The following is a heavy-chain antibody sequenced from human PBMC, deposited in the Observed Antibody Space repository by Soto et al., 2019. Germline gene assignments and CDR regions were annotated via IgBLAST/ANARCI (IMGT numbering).Heavy chain of an antibody. CDR2: ISSSSSTI. CDR3: AGDEGWPLVD. Sequence: GGSLRLSCAASGFTFSSYSMNWVRQAPGKGLEWVSYISSSSSTIYYADSVKGRFTIYRDNAKNSLSLQMNSLRDEDTAVYFCAGDEGWPLVDWGQXTLVTVSS. J-gene: IGHJ1*01. V-gene: IGHV3-48*02. CDR1: GFTFSSYS.